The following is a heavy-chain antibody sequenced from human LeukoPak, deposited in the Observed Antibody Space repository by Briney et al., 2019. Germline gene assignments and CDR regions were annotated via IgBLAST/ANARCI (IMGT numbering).Heavy chain of an antibody. J-gene: IGHJ6*02. D-gene: IGHD1-26*01. Sequence: GASVKVSCKASGGTFSSYAISWVRQAPGQGPEWMGRIIPILGIANYAQKFQGRVTITADKSTSTAYMELSSLRSEDTAVYYCAREGVGARYYYYGMDVWGQGTTVTVSS. V-gene: IGHV1-69*04. CDR3: AREGVGARYYYYGMDV. CDR1: GGTFSSYA. CDR2: IIPILGIA.